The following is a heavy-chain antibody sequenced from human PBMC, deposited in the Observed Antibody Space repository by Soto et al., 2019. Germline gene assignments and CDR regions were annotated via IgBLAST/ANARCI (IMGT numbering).Heavy chain of an antibody. CDR1: GYPFTAFD. Sequence: ASVKVSCKASGYPFTAFDINWVRQAAGQGLEWMGWMNPSSGDSAFAQRFQDRITMTRTTSISTAYMELSRLTSDDTAVYYCVRQPGGVATPGDDYWGQGTLVTVS. V-gene: IGHV1-8*01. J-gene: IGHJ4*02. CDR3: VRQPGGVATPGDDY. CDR2: MNPSSGDS. D-gene: IGHD2-15*01.